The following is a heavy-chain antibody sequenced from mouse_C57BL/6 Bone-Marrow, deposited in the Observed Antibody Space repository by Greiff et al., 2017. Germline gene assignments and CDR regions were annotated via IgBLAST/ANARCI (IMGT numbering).Heavy chain of an antibody. CDR3: TRVTTVVACDY. CDR2: IDPETGGT. D-gene: IGHD1-1*01. CDR1: GYTFTDYE. V-gene: IGHV1-15*01. J-gene: IGHJ2*01. Sequence: QVQLKESGAELVRPGASVTLSCKASGYTFTDYEMHWVKQTPVHGLEWIGAIDPETGGTAYNQKFKGKAILTADKSSSTAYMELRSLTSEDSAVYYCTRVTTVVACDYWGQGTTLTVSS.